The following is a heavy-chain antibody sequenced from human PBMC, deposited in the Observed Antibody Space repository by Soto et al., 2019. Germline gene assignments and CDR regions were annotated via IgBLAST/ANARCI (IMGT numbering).Heavy chain of an antibody. CDR3: TSPYYYDSSGYRYYYYYGMDV. CDR1: GFTFSGSA. D-gene: IGHD3-22*01. Sequence: EVQLVESGGGLVQPGGSLKLSCAASGFTFSGSAMHWVRQASGKGLEWVGRIRSKANSYATANAASVKGRFTISRDDSKNTAYLQMNSLKTEDTAVYYCTSPYYYDSSGYRYYYYYGMDVWGQGTTVTVSS. V-gene: IGHV3-73*02. CDR2: IRSKANSYAT. J-gene: IGHJ6*02.